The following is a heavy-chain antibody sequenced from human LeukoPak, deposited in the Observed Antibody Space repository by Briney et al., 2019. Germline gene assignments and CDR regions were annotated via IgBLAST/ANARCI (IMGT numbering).Heavy chain of an antibody. Sequence: GGSLRPSCAASGFTFNNYAMSWVRQAPERGLEWVSSISGGGGSAYYADSVKGRFTISRDNSKNTLYLQMNSLRAEDTAVYYCAKEVDYYYYYGMDVWGQGTTVTVSS. J-gene: IGHJ6*02. CDR1: GFTFNNYA. V-gene: IGHV3-23*01. CDR3: AKEVDYYYYYGMDV. CDR2: ISGGGGSA.